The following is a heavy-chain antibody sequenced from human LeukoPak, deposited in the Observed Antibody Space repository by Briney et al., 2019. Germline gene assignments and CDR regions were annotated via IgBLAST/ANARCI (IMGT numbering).Heavy chain of an antibody. J-gene: IGHJ4*02. V-gene: IGHV1-69*05. CDR2: IIPIFGTA. D-gene: IGHD6-6*01. CDR3: ARAENSSSRPYDY. CDR1: GGTFSSYA. Sequence: SVKVSCKASGGTFSSYAISWVRQAPGQGLEWMGGIIPIFGTANYAQKFQGRVTITTDESTGTAYMELSSLRSEDTAVYYCARAENSSSRPYDYWGQGTLVTVSS.